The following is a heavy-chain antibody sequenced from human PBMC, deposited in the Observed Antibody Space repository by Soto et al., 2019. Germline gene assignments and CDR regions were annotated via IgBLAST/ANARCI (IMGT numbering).Heavy chain of an antibody. CDR3: ARATYYYDSRYYEYYYAMDV. J-gene: IGHJ6*02. CDR2: IYTSGST. D-gene: IGHD3-22*01. CDR1: GGSISSYY. V-gene: IGHV4-4*07. Sequence: SETLSLTCTVSGGSISSYYWSWIRQPAGKGLEWIGRIYTSGSTNYNPSLKSRVTMSVDTSKNQFSLKLSSVTAADTAVYYCARATYYYDSRYYEYYYAMDVWGRVTTVIVS.